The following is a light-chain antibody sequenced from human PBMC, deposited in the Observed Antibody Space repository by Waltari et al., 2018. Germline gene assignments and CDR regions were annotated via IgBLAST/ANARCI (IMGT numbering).Light chain of an antibody. CDR2: SIH. CDR3: STWDDSLNNLV. J-gene: IGLJ2*01. V-gene: IGLV1-44*01. Sequence: QSVLTQPPSVSGTPGQRVTISCSGSSSNIGSRTMNWYRQLPGTAPKLLIFSIHLRPAGVPDRLSASKSGTSASLIISGLQSEDEGTYYCSTWDDSLNNLVFGGGTKLTVL. CDR1: SSNIGSRT.